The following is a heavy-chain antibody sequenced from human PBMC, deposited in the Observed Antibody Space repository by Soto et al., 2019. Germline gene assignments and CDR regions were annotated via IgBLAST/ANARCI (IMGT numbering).Heavy chain of an antibody. CDR1: GFTFSSYA. CDR3: XKERGPSEVSDY. CDR2: ISGSGGST. Sequence: EVQLLESGGGLVQPGGSLRLSCAASGFTFSSYAMSWVRQAPGKGLEWVSAISGSGGSTYYADSVKGRFTISRDNSKNTLYLQMNSLRXEXTAVXYCXKERGPSEVSDYWGQGTLVTVSS. D-gene: IGHD1-26*01. V-gene: IGHV3-23*01. J-gene: IGHJ4*02.